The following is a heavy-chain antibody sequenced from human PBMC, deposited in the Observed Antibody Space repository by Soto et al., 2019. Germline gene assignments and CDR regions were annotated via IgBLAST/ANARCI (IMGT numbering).Heavy chain of an antibody. V-gene: IGHV4-39*01. Sequence: SETLSLTCTVSGGSISSSSYYWGWIRQPPGKGLEWIGSIYYSGSTYYNPSLKSRVTISVDTSKNQFSLKLSSVTAADTAVYYCARPITIFGVVINWYFDLWGRGTLVTVSS. CDR2: IYYSGST. D-gene: IGHD3-3*01. CDR1: GGSISSSSYY. CDR3: ARPITIFGVVINWYFDL. J-gene: IGHJ2*01.